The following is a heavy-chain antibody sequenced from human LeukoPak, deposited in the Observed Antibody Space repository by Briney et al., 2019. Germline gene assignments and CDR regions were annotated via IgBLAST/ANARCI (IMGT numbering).Heavy chain of an antibody. CDR1: GGSISSGGYS. D-gene: IGHD3-10*01. CDR2: IYHSGST. Sequence: SETLSLTCAVSGGSISSGGYSWSWIRQPPGKGLEWIGYIYHSGSTYYNPSLKSRVTISVDRSKNQFSLKLSSVTAADTAVYYCAGYYYGSGSDIYFDYWGQGTLVTVSS. CDR3: AGYYYGSGSDIYFDY. V-gene: IGHV4-30-2*02. J-gene: IGHJ4*02.